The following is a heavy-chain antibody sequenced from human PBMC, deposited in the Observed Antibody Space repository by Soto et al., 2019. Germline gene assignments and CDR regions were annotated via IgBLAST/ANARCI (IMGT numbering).Heavy chain of an antibody. J-gene: IGHJ4*02. CDR3: ARDGDTAMAYYFDY. CDR2: ISGSGDST. V-gene: IGHV3-23*01. D-gene: IGHD5-18*01. CDR1: GFTFSSYP. Sequence: PGGSLRLSCAASGFTFSSYPMTWVRQAPGKGLEWVSAISGSGDSTYNADSVKGRFTISRDNSKNTLYLQMNSLRAEDTAVYYCARDGDTAMAYYFDYWGQGTLVTVSS.